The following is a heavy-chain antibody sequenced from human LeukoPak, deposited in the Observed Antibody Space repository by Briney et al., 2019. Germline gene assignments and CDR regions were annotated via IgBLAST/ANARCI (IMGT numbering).Heavy chain of an antibody. V-gene: IGHV1-2*02. CDR1: GYTFTGYY. D-gene: IGHD5-12*01. CDR3: ARVGYSGYDYRTYDY. Sequence: ASVKVSCKASGYTFTGYYMHWVRQAPGQGLEWMGWINPNSGGTNYAQKFQGRVTMTRDTSISTAYMELSRLRSDDTAVDYCARVGYSGYDYRTYDYWGQGTLVTVSS. J-gene: IGHJ4*02. CDR2: INPNSGGT.